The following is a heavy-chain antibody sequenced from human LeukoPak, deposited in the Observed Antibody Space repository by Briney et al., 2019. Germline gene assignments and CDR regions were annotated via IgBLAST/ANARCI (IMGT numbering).Heavy chain of an antibody. J-gene: IGHJ4*02. V-gene: IGHV3-23*01. CDR1: GGSISSSSYY. CDR2: ISGSGDST. D-gene: IGHD3-9*01. CDR3: ARDRYYDILTGYSDY. Sequence: ETLSLTCTVSGGSISSSSYYWGWIRQPTGKGLEWVSGISGSGDSTYYGDSVKGRFTISRDNSKNTLYLQMNSLRAEDTAVYYCARDRYYDILTGYSDYWGQGTLVTVSS.